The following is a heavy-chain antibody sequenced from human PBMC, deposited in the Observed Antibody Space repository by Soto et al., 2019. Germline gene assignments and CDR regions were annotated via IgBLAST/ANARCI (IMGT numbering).Heavy chain of an antibody. J-gene: IGHJ4*02. Sequence: HPGGSLRLSCAASGFTFSSYGMHWVRQAPGKGLEWVAVIWYDGSNKYYADSVKGRFTISRDNSKNTLYLQMNSLRAEDTAVYYCARAPDNYDSSGYYWGQGTLVTVSS. CDR3: ARAPDNYDSSGYY. CDR2: IWYDGSNK. V-gene: IGHV3-33*01. CDR1: GFTFSSYG. D-gene: IGHD3-22*01.